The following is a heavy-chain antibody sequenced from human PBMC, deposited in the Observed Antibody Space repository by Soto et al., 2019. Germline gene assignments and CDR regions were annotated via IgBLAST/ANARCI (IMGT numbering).Heavy chain of an antibody. CDR3: ATTDKVGDGYNSIFYYYYYGMDV. V-gene: IGHV1-2*02. Sequence: WASVKVSCKASGYTFTGYYMHWVRQAPGQGLEWMGWINPNSGGTNYAQKFQGRVTMTRDTSISTAYMELSRLRSDDTAVYYCATTDKVGDGYNSIFYYYYYGMDVWGQGTTVTVSS. D-gene: IGHD5-12*01. CDR2: INPNSGGT. CDR1: GYTFTGYY. J-gene: IGHJ6*02.